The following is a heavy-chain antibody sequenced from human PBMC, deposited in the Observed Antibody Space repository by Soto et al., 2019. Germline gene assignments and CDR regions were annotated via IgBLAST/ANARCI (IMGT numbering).Heavy chain of an antibody. J-gene: IGHJ4*02. V-gene: IGHV4-34*01. Sequence: QVQLQQWGAGLLKPSETLSLTCAVYGGSFSGYYWSWIRQPPGKGLEWIGEINHSGSTNYNPSLKSRVTIAVDTSKNQFSLKLSSVTAADTAVYYCASLIAARPDWLDYWGQGTLVTVSS. CDR3: ASLIAARPDWLDY. CDR2: INHSGST. D-gene: IGHD6-6*01. CDR1: GGSFSGYY.